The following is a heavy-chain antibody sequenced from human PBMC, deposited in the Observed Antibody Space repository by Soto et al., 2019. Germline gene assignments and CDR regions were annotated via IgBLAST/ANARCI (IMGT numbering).Heavy chain of an antibody. CDR3: AGDVPTVTTGGADY. Sequence: QVQLVQSGVEVGKPGASVKVSCKASGYTFTSYGVSWVRQAPGQGLEWMGWISAYNGNTNYAQKFQGRVTMTTDTATSTAYRELRSLRSDDTAVYYCAGDVPTVTTGGADYWGQGALVSVSS. CDR2: ISAYNGNT. V-gene: IGHV1-18*01. CDR1: GYTFTSYG. D-gene: IGHD4-17*01. J-gene: IGHJ4*02.